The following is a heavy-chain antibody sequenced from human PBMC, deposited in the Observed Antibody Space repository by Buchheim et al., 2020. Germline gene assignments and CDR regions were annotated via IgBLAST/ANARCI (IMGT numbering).Heavy chain of an antibody. V-gene: IGHV4-34*01. D-gene: IGHD2-15*01. CDR3: AKGNCSGGSCLGREY. CDR1: GGPFSRYY. J-gene: IGHJ4*02. CDR2: IDHTGST. Sequence: QVQLQQWGAGLLKPSETLSLTCGVSGGPFSRYYWSWIRQSPGKGLEWIGEIDHTGSTNYNPSLKSRVTISVDASRNQLSLRLISVTAADTAVYYCAKGNCSGGSCLGREYWGQGTL.